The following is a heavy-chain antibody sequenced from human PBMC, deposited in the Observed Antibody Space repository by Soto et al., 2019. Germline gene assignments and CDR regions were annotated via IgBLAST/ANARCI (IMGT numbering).Heavy chain of an antibody. V-gene: IGHV4-31*03. J-gene: IGHJ6*02. D-gene: IGHD1-26*01. CDR1: GGSISSGGYY. CDR2: IYYSGST. Sequence: QVQLQESGPGLVKPSQTLSLTCTVSGGSISSGGYYWSWIRQHPGKGLEWIGYIYYSGSTYYNPSLEGRVTISVDTSKNPFSLKLSSVTAADTAVYYCARDRSATVYYYGMDVWGQGTTVTVSS. CDR3: ARDRSATVYYYGMDV.